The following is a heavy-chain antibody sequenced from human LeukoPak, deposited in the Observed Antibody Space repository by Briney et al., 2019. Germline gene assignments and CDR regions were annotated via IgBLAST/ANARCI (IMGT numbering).Heavy chain of an antibody. D-gene: IGHD3-10*01. V-gene: IGHV1-69*04. Sequence: ASVKVSCKASGGTFSSYTISWVRQAPGQGLEWMGRIIPILGIANYAQKLQGRVTITADKSTSAAYMELSSLRSEDTAVYYCAREEWEFDGMDVWGQGTTVTVSS. CDR2: IIPILGIA. CDR3: AREEWEFDGMDV. CDR1: GGTFSSYT. J-gene: IGHJ6*02.